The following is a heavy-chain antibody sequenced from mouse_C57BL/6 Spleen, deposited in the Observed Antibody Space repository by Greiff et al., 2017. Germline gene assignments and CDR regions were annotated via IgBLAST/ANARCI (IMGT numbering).Heavy chain of an antibody. V-gene: IGHV5-17*01. D-gene: IGHD1-1*01. CDR1: GFTFSDYG. CDR3: ARTGYYGSSYYWYFDV. J-gene: IGHJ1*03. CDR2: ISSGSSTI. Sequence: EVKLMESGGGLVKPGGSLKLSCAASGFTFSDYGMHWVRQAPEKGLEWVAYISSGSSTIYYADTVKGRFTISRDNAKNTLFLQMTSLRSEDTAMYYCARTGYYGSSYYWYFDVWGTGTTVTVSS.